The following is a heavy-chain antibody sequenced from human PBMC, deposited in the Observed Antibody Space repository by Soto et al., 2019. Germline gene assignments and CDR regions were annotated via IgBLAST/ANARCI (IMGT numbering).Heavy chain of an antibody. J-gene: IGHJ1*01. Sequence: EVQLVESGGGLIQPGGSLRLSCAASGFTVSSNYMSWVRQAPGKGLEWVSVIYSGGSTYYADSVKGRFTISRDNSKNPLDLPMNSPRAEDTAVDYCARDPVGNGYPEYFQHWGQGTLVTVSS. CDR1: GFTVSSNY. CDR2: IYSGGST. CDR3: ARDPVGNGYPEYFQH. D-gene: IGHD1-1*01. V-gene: IGHV3-53*01.